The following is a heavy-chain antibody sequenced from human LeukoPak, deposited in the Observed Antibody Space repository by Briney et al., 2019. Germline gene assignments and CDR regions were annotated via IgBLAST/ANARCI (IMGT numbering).Heavy chain of an antibody. CDR1: GYTFINYF. CDR3: AREGDAYKNFDY. V-gene: IGHV1-46*01. CDR2: INPRSGST. Sequence: ASVKVSCKTSGYTFINYFIHWVRQAPGQGLEWMGAINPRSGSTTYAQKFQGRVTMTRDTSTSTVYVELSSLRSEDTVVYYCAREGDAYKNFDYWGQGTLVTVSS. D-gene: IGHD5-24*01. J-gene: IGHJ4*02.